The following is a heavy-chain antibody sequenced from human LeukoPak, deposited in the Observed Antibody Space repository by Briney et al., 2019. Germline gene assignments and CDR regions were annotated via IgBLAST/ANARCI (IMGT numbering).Heavy chain of an antibody. CDR3: ARGELLWFGELPNGYDY. Sequence: GASVKVSCKASGYTFTSYYMHWVRQAPGQGLEWMGIINPSGGSTSYAQKFQGRVTMTRDTSTSTVYMELISLRSEDTAVYYCARGELLWFGELPNGYDYWGQGTLVTVSS. CDR1: GYTFTSYY. V-gene: IGHV1-46*01. J-gene: IGHJ4*02. D-gene: IGHD3-10*01. CDR2: INPSGGST.